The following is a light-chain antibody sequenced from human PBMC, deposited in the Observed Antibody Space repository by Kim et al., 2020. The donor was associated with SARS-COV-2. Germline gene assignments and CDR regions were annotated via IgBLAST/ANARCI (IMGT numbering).Light chain of an antibody. V-gene: IGKV3D-15*01. CDR2: GAS. CDR3: QQYHNWPPT. J-gene: IGKJ1*01. CDR1: QGISTN. Sequence: EIVVTQSPVTLSVSPWERATLSCRASQGISTNLAWYQQTPGQAPRLLISGASTRATGIPARFSGGGSGTEFTLTISSLQSEDFAIYYCQQYHNWPPTFGQGTKVDIK.